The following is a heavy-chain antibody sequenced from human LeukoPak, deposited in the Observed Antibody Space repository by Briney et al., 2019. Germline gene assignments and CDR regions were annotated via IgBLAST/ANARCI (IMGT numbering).Heavy chain of an antibody. V-gene: IGHV3-9*01. D-gene: IGHD2-15*01. CDR3: AKRATHRGFDY. CDR1: GFTFDDYA. CDR2: ISWNSAGI. Sequence: GRSLRLSCAASGFTFDDYAMHWVRQAPGKGLEWVSGISWNSAGIGYADSVKGRFTISRDNAKSSLYLQMNSLRAEDTALYYCAKRATHRGFDYWGQGTLVTVSS. J-gene: IGHJ4*02.